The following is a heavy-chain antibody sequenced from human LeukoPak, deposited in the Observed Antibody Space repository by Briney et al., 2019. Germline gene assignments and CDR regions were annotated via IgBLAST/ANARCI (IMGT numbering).Heavy chain of an antibody. CDR3: ARSGDYYDSSGYYY. CDR1: GFTVSSNY. Sequence: PGGSLRLSCAASGFTVSSNYMSWVRQAPGKGLEWVSVIYSGGSTYYADSVKGRFTISRDNSKNTLYLQMNSLRAEDTAVYYCARSGDYYDSSGYYYWGQGTLVTVSS. CDR2: IYSGGST. V-gene: IGHV3-53*01. D-gene: IGHD3-22*01. J-gene: IGHJ4*02.